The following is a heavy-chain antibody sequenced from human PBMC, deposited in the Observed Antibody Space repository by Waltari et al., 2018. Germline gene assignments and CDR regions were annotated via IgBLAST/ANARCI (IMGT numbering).Heavy chain of an antibody. J-gene: IGHJ6*03. CDR2: ISSSSSYI. Sequence: EVQLVESGGGLVKPGGSQRLSCAASGFTFSTYSMNWVRQAPGKGLEWVSSISSSSSYIYYADSVKGRFTISRDNAKNSLSLQRNSLRAEDTAVYYCARAHSYGSSDYYYMDVWGNGTTVTVSS. CDR1: GFTFSTYS. CDR3: ARAHSYGSSDYYYMDV. D-gene: IGHD5-18*01. V-gene: IGHV3-21*02.